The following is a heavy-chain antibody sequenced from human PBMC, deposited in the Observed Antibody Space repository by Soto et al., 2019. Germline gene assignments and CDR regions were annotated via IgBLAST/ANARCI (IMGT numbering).Heavy chain of an antibody. CDR3: ARNISTYFDS. V-gene: IGHV4-38-2*01. Sequence: SETLSLTCAVSGYSISSGDYWGWIRQAPGKGLEWIGSVYYSGSTHYEPSLRGRIAISVDTLKSQFSLRLTSVTAADTAMYFCARNISTYFDSWGQGTQVTVSS. CDR2: VYYSGST. CDR1: GYSISSGDY. D-gene: IGHD3-9*01. J-gene: IGHJ4*02.